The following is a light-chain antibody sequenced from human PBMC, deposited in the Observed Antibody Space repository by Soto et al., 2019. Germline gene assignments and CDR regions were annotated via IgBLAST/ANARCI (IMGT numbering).Light chain of an antibody. V-gene: IGKV2-28*01. Sequence: DIVMTQSPLSLPVTPGEPASISCRSSQSLLHSNGYNYLDWYLQKPGQSPQLLIYLGSNRASGVPGRFSGSGSGTDFTLKISRVEAEDVGVYYCMQALQTPWTFGQGTKVELK. CDR3: MQALQTPWT. CDR1: QSLLHSNGYNY. CDR2: LGS. J-gene: IGKJ1*01.